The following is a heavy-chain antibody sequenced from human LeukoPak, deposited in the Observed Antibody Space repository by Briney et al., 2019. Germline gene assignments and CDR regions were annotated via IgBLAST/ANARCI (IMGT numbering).Heavy chain of an antibody. Sequence: PSETLSLTCTVSGGSISSYYWSWIRQPRGKGLEWIGYIYYSGSTNYTPSLESRVTISVDTSKNQFSLKLSSVTAADTAVYYCAGSPYDFWSGYQLFDPWGQGTLVTVSS. J-gene: IGHJ5*02. CDR3: AGSPYDFWSGYQLFDP. CDR1: GGSISSYY. CDR2: IYYSGST. D-gene: IGHD3-3*01. V-gene: IGHV4-59*01.